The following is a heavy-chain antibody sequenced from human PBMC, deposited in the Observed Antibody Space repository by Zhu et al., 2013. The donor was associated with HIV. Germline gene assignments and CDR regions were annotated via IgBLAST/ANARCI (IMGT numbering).Heavy chain of an antibody. D-gene: IGHD2-2*02. J-gene: IGHJ1*01. CDR2: INPSGGST. V-gene: IGHV1-46*01. CDR1: GYTFTSYY. Sequence: QVQLVQSGAEVKKPGASVKVSCKASGYTFTSYYMHWVRQAPGQGLEWMGIINPSGGSTSYAQKFQGRVTMTRDTSTSTDYMELSSLRSEDTALYFCAIVYTSGSVPKFWGQGTLVTVSS. CDR3: AIVYTSGSVPKF.